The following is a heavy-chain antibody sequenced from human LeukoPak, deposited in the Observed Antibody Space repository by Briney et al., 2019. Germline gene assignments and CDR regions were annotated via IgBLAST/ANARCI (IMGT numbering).Heavy chain of an antibody. Sequence: AGGSLRLSCAASGFTFSNYGMHWVRQAPGKGLEWVAVIWYDGGNKYYADSVKGRFTISRDNSKNTLYLQMNSLIAEDTAVYYCARRSIAAREFDYWGQGTLVTVSS. CDR1: GFTFSNYG. CDR3: ARRSIAAREFDY. J-gene: IGHJ4*02. CDR2: IWYDGGNK. V-gene: IGHV3-33*01. D-gene: IGHD6-13*01.